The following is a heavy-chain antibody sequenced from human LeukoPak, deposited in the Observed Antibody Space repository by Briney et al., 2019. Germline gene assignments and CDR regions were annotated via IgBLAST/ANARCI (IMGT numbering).Heavy chain of an antibody. J-gene: IGHJ6*02. D-gene: IGHD1-26*01. Sequence: PGGSLRLSCAASGFTFSDYWLQWVRQAPGKGLEWVANIKQDGSEKCYVDSVKGRFTISRDNAKNSVYLQMNSLRVEDTAVYYCARELGHDPASGMDVWGQGTTVTVSS. CDR3: ARELGHDPASGMDV. CDR1: GFTFSDYW. CDR2: IKQDGSEK. V-gene: IGHV3-7*01.